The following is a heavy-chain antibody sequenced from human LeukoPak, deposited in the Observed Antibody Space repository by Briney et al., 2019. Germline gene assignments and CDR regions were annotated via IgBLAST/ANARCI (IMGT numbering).Heavy chain of an antibody. CDR2: INPSGGST. V-gene: IGHV1-46*01. CDR1: GYTFTSYY. D-gene: IGHD2-15*01. CDR3: ARDFPLLRTSIYYYYGMDV. Sequence: GASVKVSCKASGYTFTSYYMHWVRQAPGQGLEWMGIINPSGGSTSYAQKFQGRVTMTRDTSTSTVYMELSSLRSEDTAVYYCARDFPLLRTSIYYYYGMDVWGQGTTVTVSS. J-gene: IGHJ6*02.